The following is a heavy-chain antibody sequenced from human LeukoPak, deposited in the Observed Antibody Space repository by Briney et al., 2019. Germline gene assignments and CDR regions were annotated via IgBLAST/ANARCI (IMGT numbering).Heavy chain of an antibody. CDR3: AKVYYDSFD. CDR1: GFTFSTYA. V-gene: IGHV3-23*01. J-gene: IGHJ4*02. Sequence: GGSLRLSCAASGFTFSTYAMSWVRQAPGTGLEWVSVIRASGGNAAYADSVKGRFTISRDNSKNTLYLQMNSLRAEDTAVYYCAKVYYDSFDWGQGTLVTVSS. CDR2: IRASGGNA. D-gene: IGHD3-22*01.